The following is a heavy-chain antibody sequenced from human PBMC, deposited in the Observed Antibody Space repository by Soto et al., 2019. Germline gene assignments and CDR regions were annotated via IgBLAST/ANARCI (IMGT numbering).Heavy chain of an antibody. CDR2: IYYSGST. CDR3: ARVPYEENCSSSSCHTWFDP. CDR1: GGSIISGGHY. J-gene: IGHJ5*02. D-gene: IGHD2-2*02. V-gene: IGHV4-31*03. Sequence: QVQLQESGPGLLKPSQTLSLTCTLSGGSIISGGHYWSWIRQHPGRGLEWIGYIYYSGSTYSNPSLKSRLLMSVGTPKNQFSPRLTSVTAADTAVYYGARVPYEENCSSSSCHTWFDPWGQGTLVSVSS.